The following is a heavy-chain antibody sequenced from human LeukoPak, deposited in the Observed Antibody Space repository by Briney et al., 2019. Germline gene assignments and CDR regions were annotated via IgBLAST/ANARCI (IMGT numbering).Heavy chain of an antibody. CDR3: ARVQSGVISSSYDY. CDR2: IYTSGST. CDR1: GGSISSYY. V-gene: IGHV4-4*07. Sequence: PSQTLSLTCTVSGGSISSYYWSWIRQPAGKGLEWIGRIYTSGSTNYNPSLKSRVTMSVDTSKNQFSLKLSSVTAADTAVYYCARVQSGVISSSYDYWGQGNLVTVSS. J-gene: IGHJ4*02. D-gene: IGHD6-6*01.